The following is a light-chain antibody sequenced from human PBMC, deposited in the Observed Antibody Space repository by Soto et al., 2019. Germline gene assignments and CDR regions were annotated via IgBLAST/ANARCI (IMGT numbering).Light chain of an antibody. CDR3: AAWDDSLSGGV. J-gene: IGLJ3*02. Sequence: QLVLTQPPSASGTPGQRITISCSGGSSNIGSNTVNWYQQFPGTAPKLLIYRNNQRPSGVPDRFSGSKSGTSASLAISGLRSEDEADYYCAAWDDSLSGGVFGGGTKLTVL. V-gene: IGLV1-47*01. CDR1: SSNIGSNT. CDR2: RNN.